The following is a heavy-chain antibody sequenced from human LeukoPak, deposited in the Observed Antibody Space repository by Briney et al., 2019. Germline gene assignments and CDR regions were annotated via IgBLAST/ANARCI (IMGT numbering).Heavy chain of an antibody. CDR2: ISNDGSSR. CDR3: ARRGDGYGGMTARYFQH. D-gene: IGHD4-23*01. Sequence: GRSLRLSCSASEFTFSNYGMHWVRQAPGKGLEWLAVISNDGSSRQYRDSVKGRFTVSRDNSKNTLYLQMNSLRAEDTAVYYCARRGDGYGGMTARYFQHWGQGTLVTVSS. CDR1: EFTFSNYG. J-gene: IGHJ1*01. V-gene: IGHV3-30*03.